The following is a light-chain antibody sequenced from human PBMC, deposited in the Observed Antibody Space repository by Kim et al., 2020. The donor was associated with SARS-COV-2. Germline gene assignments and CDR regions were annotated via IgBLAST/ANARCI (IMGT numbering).Light chain of an antibody. CDR3: QAWDSSTAFYVV. CDR1: KLGDKY. V-gene: IGLV3-1*01. Sequence: PGQTASITCSGDKLGDKYACWYQQKPGQSPVLVIYQDSKRPSGIPERFSGSNSGNTATLTISGTQAMDEADYYCQAWDSSTAFYVVFGGGTKLTVL. CDR2: QDS. J-gene: IGLJ2*01.